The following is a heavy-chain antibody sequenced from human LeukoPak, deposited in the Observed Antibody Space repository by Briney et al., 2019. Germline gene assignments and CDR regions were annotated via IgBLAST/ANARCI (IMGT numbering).Heavy chain of an antibody. Sequence: GGSLRLSCAASGFTFSSYAMSWVRQAPGKGLEWASAISGSGGSTYYADSVKGRFTISRDNSKNTLYLQMNSLRAEDTAVYYCAKWARDYVWGSYPNDAFDIWGQGTMVTVSS. V-gene: IGHV3-23*01. J-gene: IGHJ3*02. CDR1: GFTFSSYA. CDR2: ISGSGGST. CDR3: AKWARDYVWGSYPNDAFDI. D-gene: IGHD3-16*01.